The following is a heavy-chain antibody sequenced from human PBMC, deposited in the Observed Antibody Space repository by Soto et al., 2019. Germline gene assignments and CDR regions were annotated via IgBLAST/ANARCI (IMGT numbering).Heavy chain of an antibody. Sequence: QVQLQESGPGLLKPSETLSLTCTISGGSVSTYQWNWIRQPPGKELEWIGLTAYSGNTNYNPSLKTRVAMAVDTSKNQFSLTLSSVTAADTAVYYCAGDGMGPFHYWGQGTLVTVSS. CDR1: GGSVSTYQ. D-gene: IGHD1-1*01. V-gene: IGHV4-59*02. CDR2: TAYSGNT. J-gene: IGHJ4*02. CDR3: AGDGMGPFHY.